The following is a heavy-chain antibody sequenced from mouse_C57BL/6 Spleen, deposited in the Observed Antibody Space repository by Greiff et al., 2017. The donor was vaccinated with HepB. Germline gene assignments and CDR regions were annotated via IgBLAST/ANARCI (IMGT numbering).Heavy chain of an antibody. CDR3: ARHDYYGSSPYYYAMDY. D-gene: IGHD1-1*01. Sequence: EVMLVESGGDLVKPGGSLKLSCAASGFTFSSYGMSWVRQTPDKRLEWVATISSGGSYTYYPDSVKGRFTISRDNAKNTRYLQMSSLKSEDTAMYYCARHDYYGSSPYYYAMDYWGQGTSVTVSS. V-gene: IGHV5-6*02. CDR1: GFTFSSYG. J-gene: IGHJ4*01. CDR2: ISSGGSYT.